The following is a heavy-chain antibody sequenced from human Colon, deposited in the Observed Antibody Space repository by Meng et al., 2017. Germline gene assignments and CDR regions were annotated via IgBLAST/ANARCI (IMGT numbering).Heavy chain of an antibody. CDR2: IAHTGRT. V-gene: IGHV4-4*02. Sequence: QLLLRESGPGLVKPSGTLSLTCAVSGVSISTPDWWTCFRQSPGKGLEWIGEIAHTGRTNYNRSLKSRVTVTMDTSKNHFSLNVTSVTAADTAVYYCGTTDINYCPIHYWGQGTLVTVSS. CDR3: GTTDINYCPIHY. CDR1: GVSISTPDW. D-gene: IGHD1/OR15-1a*01. J-gene: IGHJ4*02.